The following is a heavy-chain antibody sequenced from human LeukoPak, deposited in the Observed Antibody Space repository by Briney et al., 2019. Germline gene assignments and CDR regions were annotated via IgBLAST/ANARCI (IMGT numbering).Heavy chain of an antibody. CDR2: INPSGGGT. V-gene: IGHV1-46*01. CDR3: ARDNSVGDTAWWFDP. Sequence: ASVKVSCKASGYTFTSYDINWVRQAPGQGLEWMGIINPSGGGTSYAQKFQGRVTMTRDMSTSTAYMELSSLRSEDTAVYYCARDNSVGDTAWWFDPWGQGTLVTVSS. CDR1: GYTFTSYD. D-gene: IGHD1-26*01. J-gene: IGHJ5*02.